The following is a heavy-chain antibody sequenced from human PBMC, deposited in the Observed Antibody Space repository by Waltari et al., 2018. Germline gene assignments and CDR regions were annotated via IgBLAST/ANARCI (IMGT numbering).Heavy chain of an antibody. J-gene: IGHJ4*02. D-gene: IGHD3-16*01. V-gene: IGHV3-49*04. Sequence: EVQLVESGGGLVQPGRSLRLSCTASGFTFGDYAMSWVSQAPGKGLEWVGFIRSKAYGGTTEYAASVKGRFTISRDDSKSIAYLQMNSLKTEDTAVYYCTRTFTFGHYDYWGQGTLVTVSS. CDR2: IRSKAYGGTT. CDR1: GFTFGDYA. CDR3: TRTFTFGHYDY.